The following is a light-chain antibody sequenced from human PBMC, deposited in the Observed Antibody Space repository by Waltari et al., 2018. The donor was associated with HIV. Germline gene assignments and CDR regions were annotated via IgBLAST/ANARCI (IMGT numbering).Light chain of an antibody. Sequence: DIVMTQSPDYLAVSLGERATINCRSSQSLFYTSTSRTYLAWYQLKPGQPPKLLISWASTRESGVPDRFSGSGSGTAFALSISSLQAEDVAVYYCQQYYTPPITFGQGTRLEIK. V-gene: IGKV4-1*01. CDR1: QSLFYTSTSRTY. J-gene: IGKJ5*01. CDR2: WAS. CDR3: QQYYTPPIT.